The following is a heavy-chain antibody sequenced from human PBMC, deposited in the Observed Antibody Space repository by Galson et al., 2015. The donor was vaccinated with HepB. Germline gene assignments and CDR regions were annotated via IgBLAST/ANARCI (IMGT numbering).Heavy chain of an antibody. CDR1: GGTFSSCA. J-gene: IGHJ4*02. CDR2: IIPIFGTA. V-gene: IGHV1-69*13. D-gene: IGHD5-18*01. Sequence: SVKVSCKASGGTFSSCAISWVRQAPGQGLEWMGGIIPIFGTANYAQKFQGRVTITADESTSTAYMELSSLRSEDTAVYYCATPWGYSYGYEGRYWGQGTLVTVSS. CDR3: ATPWGYSYGYEGRY.